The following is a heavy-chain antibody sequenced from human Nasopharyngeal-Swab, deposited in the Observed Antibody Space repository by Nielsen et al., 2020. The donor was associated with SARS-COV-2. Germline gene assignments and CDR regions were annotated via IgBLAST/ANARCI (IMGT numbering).Heavy chain of an antibody. Sequence: WIRQPPGKGLEWVSVIYSGGSTYYADSVKGRFTISRHNSKNTLYLQMNSLRAEDTAVYYCAREEVVATSWRAFDIWGQGTTVTVSS. D-gene: IGHD5-12*01. CDR3: AREEVVATSWRAFDI. V-gene: IGHV3-53*04. CDR2: IYSGGST. J-gene: IGHJ3*02.